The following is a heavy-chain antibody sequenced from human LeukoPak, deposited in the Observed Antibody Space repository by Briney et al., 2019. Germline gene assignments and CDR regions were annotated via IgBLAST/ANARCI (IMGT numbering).Heavy chain of an antibody. CDR2: ISGSGGST. Sequence: PGGSLRLSCAASGFTFSSYAMSWVRQAPGKGLEWVSAISGSGGSTYYADSVKGRYTISRDNSKNTLYLQMNSLRAEDTAVYYCAKGTGGWYEFDYWGQGTLVTVSS. CDR3: AKGTGGWYEFDY. CDR1: GFTFSSYA. D-gene: IGHD6-19*01. J-gene: IGHJ4*02. V-gene: IGHV3-23*01.